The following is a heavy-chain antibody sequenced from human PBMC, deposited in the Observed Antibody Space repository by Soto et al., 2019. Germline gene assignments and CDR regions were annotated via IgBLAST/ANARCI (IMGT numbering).Heavy chain of an antibody. J-gene: IGHJ6*02. V-gene: IGHV1-3*01. CDR2: INAGNGNT. CDR3: ARALYTAMVYYYYYGMDV. D-gene: IGHD5-18*01. CDR1: GYTSTSYA. Sequence: GPVKVSCKASGYTSTSYAMHWVRQAPGQRLEWMGWINAGNGNTKYSQKFQGRVTITRDTSASTAYMELSSLRSEDTAVYYCARALYTAMVYYYYYGMDVWGQGTTVTVSS.